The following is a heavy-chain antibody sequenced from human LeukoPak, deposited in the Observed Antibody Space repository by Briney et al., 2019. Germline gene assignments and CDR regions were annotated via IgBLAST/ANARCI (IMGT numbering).Heavy chain of an antibody. J-gene: IGHJ4*02. CDR1: GGSISSGSYY. CDR3: ARGAYYYGSGSYFDY. Sequence: SETLSLTCTVSGGSISSGSYYWSWIRQPAGKGLEWIGRIYTSGSTNYNPSLKSRVTISVDTSKNQFPLKLSSVTAADTAVYYCARGAYYYGSGSYFDYWGQGTLVTVSS. V-gene: IGHV4-61*02. D-gene: IGHD3-10*01. CDR2: IYTSGST.